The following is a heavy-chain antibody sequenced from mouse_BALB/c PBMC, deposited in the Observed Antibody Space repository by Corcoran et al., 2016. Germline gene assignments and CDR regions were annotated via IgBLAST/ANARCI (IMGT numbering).Heavy chain of an antibody. V-gene: IGHV4-1*02. J-gene: IGHJ2*01. Sequence: EVNLPESGGGLVNPGDPLKLSCEAQGFEFSRYWMSWVRQAPGKGLEWIGEINPDSSTINYTPSLKEKFIISRDNAKNTLYLQMSKVRSEDTALYYCASELGLGYWGQGTTLTVSS. D-gene: IGHD4-1*01. CDR1: GFEFSRYW. CDR2: INPDSSTI. CDR3: ASELGLGY.